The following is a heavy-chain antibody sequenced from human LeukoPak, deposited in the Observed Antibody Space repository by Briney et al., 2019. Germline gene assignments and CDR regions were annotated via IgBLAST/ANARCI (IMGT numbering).Heavy chain of an antibody. D-gene: IGHD5-12*01. CDR1: GGSISSSSYY. V-gene: IGHV4-39*02. J-gene: IGHJ5*02. Sequence: SETLSLTCTVSGGSISSSSYYWGWIRQPPGKGLEWIGSIYYSGSTYYNPSLKSRVTISVDTSKNQFSLKLSSVTAADTAVYYCAREGATIGFDPWGQGTLVTVSS. CDR2: IYYSGST. CDR3: AREGATIGFDP.